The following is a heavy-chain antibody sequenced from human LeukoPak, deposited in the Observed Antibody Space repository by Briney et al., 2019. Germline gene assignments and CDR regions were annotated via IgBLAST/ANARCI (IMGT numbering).Heavy chain of an antibody. CDR3: ARLSPLGSSTYYFDY. V-gene: IGHV4-39*01. D-gene: IGHD6-13*01. Sequence: SETLSLTCTVSGGSISSSSYYWGWIRQPGWIRQPPGKGLEWIGSIYYSGSTYYNPSLKGRVTISVDTSKNQFSLKLSSVTAADTAVYYCARLSPLGSSTYYFDYWGQGTLVTVSS. CDR2: IYYSGST. J-gene: IGHJ4*02. CDR1: GGSISSSSYY.